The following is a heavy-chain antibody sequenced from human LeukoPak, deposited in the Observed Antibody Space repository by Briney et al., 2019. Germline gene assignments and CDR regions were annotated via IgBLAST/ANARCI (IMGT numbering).Heavy chain of an antibody. CDR3: ARLYGSTLYFDY. J-gene: IGHJ4*02. CDR1: GGSISSSSYH. CDR2: MYYSGST. V-gene: IGHV4-39*01. Sequence: PSETLSLTCTVSGGSISSSSYHWGWIRQPPGKGLEWIGNMYYSGSTYYNPSLKSRVTLSVDTSKNQFSLKMSSVSAADTALYYCARLYGSTLYFDYWGQGTLATVSS. D-gene: IGHD2-15*01.